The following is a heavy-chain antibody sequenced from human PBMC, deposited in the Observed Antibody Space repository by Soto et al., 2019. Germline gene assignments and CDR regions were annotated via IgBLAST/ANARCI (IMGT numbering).Heavy chain of an antibody. J-gene: IGHJ4*02. CDR3: ARDLAAAVPFDY. Sequence: QVQLVQSGAEVKKPGASVKVSCKASGYTFTSYVISWVRKAPGQGLEWMGWISAYNGNTNYAQKLQGRVTMTTDTATRTAYMELRILRSDDTAVYYCARDLAAAVPFDYWGPGTLVTVAS. V-gene: IGHV1-18*01. CDR1: GYTFTSYV. CDR2: ISAYNGNT. D-gene: IGHD6-13*01.